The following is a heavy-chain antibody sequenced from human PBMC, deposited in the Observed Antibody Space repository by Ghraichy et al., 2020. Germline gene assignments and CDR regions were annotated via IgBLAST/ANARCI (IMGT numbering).Heavy chain of an antibody. CDR1: GGSISSHY. CDR3: ARGSLSRDSSSWYNWFDP. V-gene: IGHV4-59*11. J-gene: IGHJ5*02. D-gene: IGHD6-13*01. Sequence: SETLSLTCSVSGGSISSHYWSWIRQTPGKGLEWIGYIYYSGSTNYNPSLKSRVTISVDTSKNQFSLKLSSVTAADTAVYYCARGSLSRDSSSWYNWFDPWGQGTLVTVSS. CDR2: IYYSGST.